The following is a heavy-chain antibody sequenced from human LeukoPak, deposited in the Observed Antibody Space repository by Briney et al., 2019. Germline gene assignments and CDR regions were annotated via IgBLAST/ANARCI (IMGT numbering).Heavy chain of an antibody. CDR2: IIPIFGTA. J-gene: IGHJ4*02. V-gene: IGHV1-69*01. CDR1: GGTFSSYA. D-gene: IGHD6-13*01. Sequence: EASVKVSCKASGGTFSSYAISWVRQAPGQGLEWMGGIIPIFGTANYAQKFQGRVTITADESTSTAYMELSSLRSEDTAVYYCARVQGIAAAGPFDYWGQGTLVTVSS. CDR3: ARVQGIAAAGPFDY.